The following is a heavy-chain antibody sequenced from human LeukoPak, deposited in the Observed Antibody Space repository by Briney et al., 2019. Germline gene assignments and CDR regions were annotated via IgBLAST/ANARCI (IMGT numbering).Heavy chain of an antibody. V-gene: IGHV4-59*01. CDR2: IYYSGMT. D-gene: IGHD4-17*01. J-gene: IGHJ4*02. Sequence: SETLSLTCTVSGGSISSYYWSWIRQPPGKGLEWIGYIYYSGMTNYNPSLKSRVTISLDTSKNQFSLKLSSATAADTAVYYCASADYDDYYIDFWGQGTLVTVSS. CDR1: GGSISSYY. CDR3: ASADYDDYYIDF.